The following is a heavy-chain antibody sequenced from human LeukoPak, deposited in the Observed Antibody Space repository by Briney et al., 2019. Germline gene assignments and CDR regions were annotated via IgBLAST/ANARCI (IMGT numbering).Heavy chain of an antibody. CDR3: AKDGQRVLYSSGFPYFDY. CDR2: IKQDGSEK. Sequence: GGSLRLSYAASGFSFSSYGMSWVRQAPGKGLEWVANIKQDGSEKYYVDSVKGRFTISRDNSKNTLYLQMNSLRADDTAVYYCAKDGQRVLYSSGFPYFDYWGRGTLVTVSS. V-gene: IGHV3-7*03. J-gene: IGHJ4*02. CDR1: GFSFSSYG. D-gene: IGHD6-19*01.